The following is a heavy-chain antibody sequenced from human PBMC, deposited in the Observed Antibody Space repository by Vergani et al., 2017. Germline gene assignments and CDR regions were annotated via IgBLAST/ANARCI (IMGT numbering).Heavy chain of an antibody. CDR1: GGSFTSYH. CDR3: ARVNTETNGHLYYYYYMDV. D-gene: IGHD4-11*01. CDR2: IDHTGRP. V-gene: IGHV4-34*01. Sequence: QVQLQQWGGVLLKPSETLSLTCVVNGGSFTSYHWTWIRQSPGEGLEWVGDIDHTGRPDFNPSLKSRLTMSVDKSRNQFSLTLNSVTATDTAIYFCARVNTETNGHLYYYYYMDVWGQGTAVTVS. J-gene: IGHJ6*03.